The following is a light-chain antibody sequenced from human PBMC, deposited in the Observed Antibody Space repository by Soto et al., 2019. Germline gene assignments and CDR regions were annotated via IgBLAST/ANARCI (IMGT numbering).Light chain of an antibody. CDR3: SSYTSSNNWV. Sequence: QSALTQPASVSGSPGQSIAISCTGTSSDVGGYNHVSWYQQHPGKAPKLMIYEVSDRPSGVSDRFSASKSGNTASLTISGLQAEDEADYYCSSYTSSNNWVFGGGTKLTVL. J-gene: IGLJ3*02. CDR1: SSDVGGYNH. V-gene: IGLV2-14*01. CDR2: EVS.